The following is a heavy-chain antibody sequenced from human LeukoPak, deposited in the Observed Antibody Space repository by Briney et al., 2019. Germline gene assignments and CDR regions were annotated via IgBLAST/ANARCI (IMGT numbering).Heavy chain of an antibody. Sequence: SETLSLTCTVSGGSISSYYWSWIRQPPGKGLEWIGYIYTSGSTTYNPSLKSRVTISVDTSKNQFSLKLSSVTAADTAVYYCARQLSRVAHMDVWGKGTTVTVSS. V-gene: IGHV4-4*09. CDR2: IYTSGST. CDR3: ARQLSRVAHMDV. D-gene: IGHD3-3*01. J-gene: IGHJ6*03. CDR1: GGSISSYY.